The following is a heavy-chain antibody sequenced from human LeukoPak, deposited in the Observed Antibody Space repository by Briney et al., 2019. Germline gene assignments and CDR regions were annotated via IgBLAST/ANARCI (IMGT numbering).Heavy chain of an antibody. CDR2: INPNSGAT. J-gene: IGHJ6*03. Sequence: ASVKVSCKASGYTFTGYYIHWVRQAPGQGLEWMGQAPGQGLEWMGWINPNSGATNYAQKFQGRVTMTRDTSISTAYMELSRLRSDDTAVYYCARGPEQQLVWGYYYYYMDVWGKGTTVTVSS. D-gene: IGHD6-13*01. CDR3: ARGPEQQLVWGYYYYYMDV. V-gene: IGHV1-2*02. CDR1: GYTFTGYY.